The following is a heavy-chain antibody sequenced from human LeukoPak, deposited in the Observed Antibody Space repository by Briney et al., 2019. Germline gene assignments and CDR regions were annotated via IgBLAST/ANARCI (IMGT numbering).Heavy chain of an antibody. D-gene: IGHD6-6*01. V-gene: IGHV3-9*01. CDR3: AKDWREQLGFGFQH. CDR2: IGWNSGSI. J-gene: IGHJ1*01. CDR1: GFTFDDYA. Sequence: GGSLRLSCAASGFTFDDYAMHWVRQAPGKGLEWVSGIGWNSGSIGYADSVKGRFTISRDNAKNSLYLQMNSLRAEDTALYYCAKDWREQLGFGFQHWGQGTLVTASS.